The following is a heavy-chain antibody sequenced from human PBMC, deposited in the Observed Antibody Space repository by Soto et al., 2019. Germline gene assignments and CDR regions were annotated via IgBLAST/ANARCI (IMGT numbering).Heavy chain of an antibody. V-gene: IGHV1-69*06. D-gene: IGHD3-16*01. CDR2: IIPIFGTA. CDR1: GGTFSSYA. Sequence: QVQLVQSGAEVKKPGSSVKVSCKASGGTFSSYAISWVRQAPGQGLEWMGGIIPIFGTANYAQKFQGRVTITAEKSPSIAYRGVSSLRSEDTAVYWWGGGGGGERPGGGFDYWGQGTLVTVSS. CDR3: GGGGGGERPGGGFDY. J-gene: IGHJ4*02.